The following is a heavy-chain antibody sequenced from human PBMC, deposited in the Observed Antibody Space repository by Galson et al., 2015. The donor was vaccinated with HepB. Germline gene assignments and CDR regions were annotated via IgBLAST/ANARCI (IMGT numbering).Heavy chain of an antibody. CDR2: IYYSGST. D-gene: IGHD5-12*01. V-gene: IGHV4-31*03. Sequence: TLSLTCTVSGGSISSGGYHWSWIRQHPGKGLEWIGYIYYSGSTYYNPSLKSRVTISVDTSRNQFSLKLSSVTAADTAVYYCARGGGSRLFDYWGQGTLVTVSS. CDR1: GGSISSGGYH. CDR3: ARGGGSRLFDY. J-gene: IGHJ4*02.